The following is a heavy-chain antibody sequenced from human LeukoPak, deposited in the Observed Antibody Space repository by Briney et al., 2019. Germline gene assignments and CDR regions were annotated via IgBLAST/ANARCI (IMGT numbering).Heavy chain of an antibody. CDR2: LYPGVST. V-gene: IGHV4-4*07. CDR1: GGPIYSYY. D-gene: IGHD3-22*01. J-gene: IGHJ6*03. CDR3: ARMNFYHSTGYSPGHYMDV. Sequence: SETLSLTCTVSGGPIYSYYWSWIRQTAGKGLEWIGRLYPGVSTDYNPSLKSRLTISVDTSKKQFALKLSAVTAADTAVYYCARMNFYHSTGYSPGHYMDVWGKGTTVTVSS.